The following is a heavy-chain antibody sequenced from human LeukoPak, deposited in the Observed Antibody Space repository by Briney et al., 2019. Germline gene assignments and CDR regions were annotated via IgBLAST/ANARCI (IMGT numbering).Heavy chain of an antibody. CDR2: LYNSGGT. J-gene: IGHJ4*02. D-gene: IGHD6-13*01. CDR3: ARGWGSSWHPDNFDY. Sequence: SETLSLTCTVSGGSISNYYWSGLRQPPGKERQWIGDLYNSGGTDYNPPLKSRHTISVDTSKTQFSLKLSSVTAADTAVYYCARGWGSSWHPDNFDYWGQGTLVTVSS. V-gene: IGHV4-59*01. CDR1: GGSISNYY.